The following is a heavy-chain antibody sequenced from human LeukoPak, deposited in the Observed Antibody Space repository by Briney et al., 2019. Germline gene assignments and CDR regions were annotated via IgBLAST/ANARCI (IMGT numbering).Heavy chain of an antibody. CDR1: GVSIRNYY. V-gene: IGHV4-59*01. D-gene: IGHD3-22*01. J-gene: IGHJ4*02. CDR3: ARLDYYDSSGLYYFDY. Sequence: SETLSLTCTVSGVSIRNYYWSWIRQPPGKGLEWIGYIYYSGSTNYNPSLKSRVTISVDTSRNQFSLKLSSVTAADTAVYYCARLDYYDSSGLYYFDYWGQGTLVTVSS. CDR2: IYYSGST.